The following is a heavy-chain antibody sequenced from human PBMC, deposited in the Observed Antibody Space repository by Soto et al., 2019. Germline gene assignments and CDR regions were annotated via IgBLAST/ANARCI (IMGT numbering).Heavy chain of an antibody. V-gene: IGHV3-74*03. J-gene: IGHJ5*02. CDR3: ASSGSYDIAWFDP. CDR2: ISGDGSDA. D-gene: IGHD3-10*01. CDR1: RFTFSSYW. Sequence: EVQLVESGGGLVQPGGSLRLSCAASRFTFSSYWMHWVRQAPGKGLVWVSRISGDGSDATYAHSVKGRFTISRDNAKNTLYLQMNSLRAEDTAVYYCASSGSYDIAWFDPWGQGTLVTVSS.